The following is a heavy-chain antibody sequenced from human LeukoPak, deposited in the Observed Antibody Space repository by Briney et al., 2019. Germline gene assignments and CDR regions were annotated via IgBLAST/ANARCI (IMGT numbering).Heavy chain of an antibody. D-gene: IGHD3-9*01. Sequence: ASVKVSCKVSGYTLTELSMHWVRQAPGKGLEWMGGFDPEDGETIYAQKLQGRVTMTEDTSTDTAYMELSSLRSEDTAVYYCATLTGLWNYFDYWGQGTLVTVSS. CDR1: GYTLTELS. J-gene: IGHJ4*02. V-gene: IGHV1-24*01. CDR3: ATLTGLWNYFDY. CDR2: FDPEDGET.